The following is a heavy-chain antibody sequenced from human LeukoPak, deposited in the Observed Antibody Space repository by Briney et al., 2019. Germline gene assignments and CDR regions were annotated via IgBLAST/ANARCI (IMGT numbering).Heavy chain of an antibody. V-gene: IGHV3-66*01. D-gene: IGHD3-16*02. J-gene: IGHJ6*02. CDR1: GFTVSSNY. CDR2: IYSGGST. CDR3: ARASRELSYYYYGMDV. Sequence: GGSLRLFCAASGFTVSSNYMSWVRQAPGKGLEWVSVIYSGGSTYYADSVKGRFTISRDNSKNTVYLQMNSLRVEDTAVYYCARASRELSYYYYGMDVWGQGTTVTVSS.